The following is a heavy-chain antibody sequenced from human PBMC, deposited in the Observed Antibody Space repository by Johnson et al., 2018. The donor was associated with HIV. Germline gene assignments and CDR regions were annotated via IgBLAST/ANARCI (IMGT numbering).Heavy chain of an antibody. CDR3: TSEGAFYDAFDI. Sequence: VQLVESGGGVVQPGGSLRLSCAASGFTFSSYWMSWVRQAPGKGLEWVANIKQDGSEKYYVDSVKGRFTISRDNSKNTLYLQINSLKTEDTAVYYCTSEGAFYDAFDIWGQGAMVTVSS. CDR1: GFTFSSYW. V-gene: IGHV3-7*05. J-gene: IGHJ3*02. D-gene: IGHD3-16*01. CDR2: IKQDGSEK.